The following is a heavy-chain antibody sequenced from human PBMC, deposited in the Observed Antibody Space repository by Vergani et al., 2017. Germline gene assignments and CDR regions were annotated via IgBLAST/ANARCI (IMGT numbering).Heavy chain of an antibody. CDR3: ARDLVAPSPYYYYGIDV. V-gene: IGHV3-53*02. Sequence: EVQLVETGGGLIQPGGSLRLSCAASGFTVSSNYMSWVRQAPGKGLEWVSVIYSGGSTYYADSVKGRFTISGDNSKNTMYLQMNSLIAEEPAVYYCARDLVAPSPYYYYGIDVWGQGTTVTVSS. D-gene: IGHD2-15*01. CDR2: IYSGGST. J-gene: IGHJ6*02. CDR1: GFTVSSNY.